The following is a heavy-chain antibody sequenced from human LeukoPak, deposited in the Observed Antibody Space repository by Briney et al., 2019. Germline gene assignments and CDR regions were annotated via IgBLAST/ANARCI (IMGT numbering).Heavy chain of an antibody. J-gene: IGHJ3*02. CDR3: AREDDAFDI. V-gene: IGHV3-30*04. Sequence: GRSLRLSCGASGFIFKNYVLHWVRQAPGRGLEWVTLISQDSSNRHYADSVKGRFSISRDNSKNTLYLQINSLRDEDTAVYFCAREDDAFDIWGQGTMVTVSS. CDR1: GFIFKNYV. CDR2: ISQDSSNR.